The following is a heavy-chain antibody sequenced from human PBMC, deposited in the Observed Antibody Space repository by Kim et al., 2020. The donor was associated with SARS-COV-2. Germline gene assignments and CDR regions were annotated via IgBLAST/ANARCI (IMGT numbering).Heavy chain of an antibody. V-gene: IGHV3-21*01. J-gene: IGHJ4*02. CDR1: GFPFSGHS. CDR3: VRGSGWYQYGYYFDY. Sequence: GGSLRLSCAASGFPFSGHSMNWVRQAPGKGLEWVSSITTTSSYTYHADSVKGRFTVSRDNARNSLFLQMNSLRAEDTAVYYCVRGSGWYQYGYYFDYWGQGILVTVSS. CDR2: ITTTSSYT. D-gene: IGHD6-13*01.